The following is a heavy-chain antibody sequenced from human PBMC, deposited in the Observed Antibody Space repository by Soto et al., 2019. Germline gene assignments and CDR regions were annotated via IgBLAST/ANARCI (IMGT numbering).Heavy chain of an antibody. CDR1: GLTFSGSA. Sequence: QLVESGGGLVQPGGSLTLSCAASGLTFSGSAMHWVRQTSGEGLEWVGRIRSKAKSYATAYAASVNGRFTISRDDSKNTAYLQMNSLKTEDTAVYYCTRITDGTDYNYYGMDVWGQGTTVTVSS. CDR2: IRSKAKSYAT. V-gene: IGHV3-73*01. J-gene: IGHJ6*02. CDR3: TRITDGTDYNYYGMDV.